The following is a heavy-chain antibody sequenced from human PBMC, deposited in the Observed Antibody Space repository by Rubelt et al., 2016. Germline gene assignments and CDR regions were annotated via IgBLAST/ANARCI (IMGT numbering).Heavy chain of an antibody. D-gene: IGHD3-22*01. CDR3: AHRLEIDYYDSSGPRGDAFDI. Sequence: QITLKESGPTLVQPTQTLTLTCTFSGFSLSTSGVGVGWIRQPPGKALEWLALIYWNDDKRYSPSLKSRLTITKDTSKNQVVLTMTNMDPVDTATYYCAHRLEIDYYDSSGPRGDAFDIWGQGTMVTVSS. CDR1: GFSLSTSGVG. V-gene: IGHV2-5*01. CDR2: IYWNDDK. J-gene: IGHJ3*02.